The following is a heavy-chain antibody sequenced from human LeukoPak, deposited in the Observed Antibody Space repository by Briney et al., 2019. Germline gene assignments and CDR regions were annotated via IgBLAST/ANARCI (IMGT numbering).Heavy chain of an antibody. D-gene: IGHD3-22*01. CDR2: IRYDGSNK. J-gene: IGHJ4*02. V-gene: IGHV3-30*02. CDR1: GFTFSSYG. CDR3: ASPYYYDSYFDY. Sequence: GGSLRLSCAASGFTFSSYGMHWVRQAPGKGLEWVAFIRYDGSNKYYADSVKGRFTISRDNSKNTLYPQMNSLRAEDTAVYYCASPYYYDSYFDYWGQGTLVTVSS.